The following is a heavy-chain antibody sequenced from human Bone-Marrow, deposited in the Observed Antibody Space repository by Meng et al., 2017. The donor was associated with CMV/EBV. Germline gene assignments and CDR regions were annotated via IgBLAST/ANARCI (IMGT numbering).Heavy chain of an antibody. CDR3: ARLGYCSSTSCPLEGYYYYGMYV. CDR1: GFTFSSYW. D-gene: IGHD2-2*01. J-gene: IGHJ6*02. CDR2: IKQDGSEK. Sequence: GESLKISCAASGFTFSSYWMSWVRQAPGKGLEWVANIKQDGSEKYYVDSVKGRFTISRDNAKNSLYLQMNSLRAEDTAVYYCARLGYCSSTSCPLEGYYYYGMYVWGQGTTVTVSS. V-gene: IGHV3-7*01.